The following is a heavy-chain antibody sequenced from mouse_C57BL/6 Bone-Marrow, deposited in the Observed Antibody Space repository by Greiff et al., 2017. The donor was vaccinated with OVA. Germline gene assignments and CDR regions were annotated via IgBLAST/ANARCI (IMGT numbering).Heavy chain of an antibody. J-gene: IGHJ4*01. CDR3: ARHPPYDYDVGGYAMDY. V-gene: IGHV5-6*01. CDR2: ISSGGSYT. Sequence: EVKLVESGGDLVKPGGSLKLSCAASGFTFSSYGMSWVRQTPDKRLEWVATISSGGSYTYYPDSVKGRFTISRDNAKNTLYLQMSSLKSEDTAMYYSARHPPYDYDVGGYAMDYWGQGTSVTVS. CDR1: GFTFSSYG. D-gene: IGHD2-4*01.